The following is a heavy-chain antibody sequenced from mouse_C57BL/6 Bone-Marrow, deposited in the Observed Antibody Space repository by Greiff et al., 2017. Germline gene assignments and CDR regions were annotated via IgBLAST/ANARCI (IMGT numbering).Heavy chain of an antibody. V-gene: IGHV5-16*01. D-gene: IGHD3-2*02. J-gene: IGHJ4*01. Sequence: EVKLVESEGGLVQPGSSMKLSCTASGFTFSDYYMAWVRQVPEKGLEWVANINYDGSSTYYLDSLKSRFIISRDNAKNILYLQMSSLKSEDTATYYCARGGLSGDAMDYWGQGTSVTVSS. CDR3: ARGGLSGDAMDY. CDR2: INYDGSST. CDR1: GFTFSDYY.